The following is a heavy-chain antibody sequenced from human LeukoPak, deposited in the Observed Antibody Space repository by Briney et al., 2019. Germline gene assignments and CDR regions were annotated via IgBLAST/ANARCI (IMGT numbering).Heavy chain of an antibody. CDR2: IIPIFGTA. J-gene: IGHJ5*02. Sequence: SVKVSCKASGGTFSSYAISWVRQAPGQGLEWMGGIIPIFGTANYAQKFQGRVTIATDESTSTAYMELSSLRSGDTAVYYCARRRLAVAGNNWFDPWGQGTLVTVSS. CDR3: ARRRLAVAGNNWFDP. CDR1: GGTFSSYA. D-gene: IGHD6-19*01. V-gene: IGHV1-69*05.